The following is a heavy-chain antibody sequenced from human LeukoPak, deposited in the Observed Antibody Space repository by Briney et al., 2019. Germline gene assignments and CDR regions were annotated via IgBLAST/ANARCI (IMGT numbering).Heavy chain of an antibody. CDR1: GFTFINYA. CDR3: AKARSPHNVFDI. D-gene: IGHD2-21*01. V-gene: IGHV3-23*01. J-gene: IGHJ3*02. Sequence: GGSLRLSCAASGFTFINYAMSWVRQAPGKGLEWVSAIHARGDSTFYADSVKGRFTISRDKSKNTLHLQMNSLRTEDTALYYCAKARSPHNVFDIWGQGTMVTVTS. CDR2: IHARGDST.